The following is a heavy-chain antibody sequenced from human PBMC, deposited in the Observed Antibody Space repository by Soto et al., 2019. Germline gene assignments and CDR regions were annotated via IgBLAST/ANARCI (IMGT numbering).Heavy chain of an antibody. Sequence: EVQLVESGGGLVQPGGSLRLSCAASGFTFSSYWMSWVRQAPGKGLEWVANIKQDGSEKYYVDSVKGRFTISRDNAKNSLYLQMNSLRAEDTAVYYCARDFGELLWFGDSPNYYYGMDVWGQGTTVTVSS. J-gene: IGHJ6*02. CDR1: GFTFSSYW. CDR2: IKQDGSEK. CDR3: ARDFGELLWFGDSPNYYYGMDV. V-gene: IGHV3-7*03. D-gene: IGHD3-10*01.